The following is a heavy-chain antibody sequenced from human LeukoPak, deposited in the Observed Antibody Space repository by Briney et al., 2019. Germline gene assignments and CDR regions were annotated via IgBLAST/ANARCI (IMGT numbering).Heavy chain of an antibody. CDR2: IGAYNGNT. CDR3: ARDHQYDFDY. J-gene: IGHJ4*02. CDR1: GYTFNSNG. Sequence: ASVKVSCKASGYTFNSNGISWVRQAPGQGLEWMGWIGAYNGNTNFAQKFQGRDTMTTDTSTSTAYMELRSLTSDDTAVYYCARDHQYDFDYWGQGTLVTVSS. V-gene: IGHV1-18*01. D-gene: IGHD2-2*01.